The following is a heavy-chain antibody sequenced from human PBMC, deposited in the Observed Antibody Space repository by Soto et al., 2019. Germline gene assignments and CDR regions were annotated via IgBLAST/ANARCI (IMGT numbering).Heavy chain of an antibody. CDR1: GFTFSSYW. Sequence: GGSLRLSCAASGFTFSSYWMSWVRQAPGKGLEWVANIKQDGSEKYYVDSVKGRFTISRDNAKNSLYLQMNSLRAEDTAVYYCARGAARGLVLQYFDYWGQGTLITVSS. CDR3: ARGAARGLVLQYFDY. D-gene: IGHD6-19*01. CDR2: IKQDGSEK. J-gene: IGHJ4*02. V-gene: IGHV3-7*03.